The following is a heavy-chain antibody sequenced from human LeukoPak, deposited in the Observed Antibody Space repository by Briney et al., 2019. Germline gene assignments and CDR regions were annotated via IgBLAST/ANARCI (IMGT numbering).Heavy chain of an antibody. Sequence: ASVKGSCKASGYTFTGYYMHWVRQAPGQGLEWMGRINPNSGGTNYAQKFQGRVTMTRDTSISTAYMELSRLRSDDTAVYYCARPYGSGSYYSDYWGQGTLVTVSS. D-gene: IGHD3-10*01. CDR2: INPNSGGT. J-gene: IGHJ4*02. CDR3: ARPYGSGSYYSDY. V-gene: IGHV1-2*06. CDR1: GYTFTGYY.